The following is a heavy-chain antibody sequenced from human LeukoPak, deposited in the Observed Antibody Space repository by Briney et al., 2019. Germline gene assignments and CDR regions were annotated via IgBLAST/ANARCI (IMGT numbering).Heavy chain of an antibody. V-gene: IGHV1-46*01. CDR1: GYYFVTYP. CDR2: INPSGGST. D-gene: IGHD5-18*01. CDR3: ARGRRIQLWLTDY. J-gene: IGHJ4*02. Sequence: ASVKVSCKASGYYFVTYPINWVRQAPGQGLEWMGIINPSGGSTSYAQKFQGRVTMTRDMSTSTVYMELSSLRSDDTAVYYCARGRRIQLWLTDYWGQGTLVTVSS.